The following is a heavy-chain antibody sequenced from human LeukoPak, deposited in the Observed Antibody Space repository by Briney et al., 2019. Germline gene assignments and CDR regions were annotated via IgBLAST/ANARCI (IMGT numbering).Heavy chain of an antibody. CDR2: INPSGGST. Sequence: ASVRVSCKPSGYTFSGFYIHWVRQAPGQGLEWMGIINPSGGSTSYAQKFQGRVTMTRDTSTSTVYMELSSLRSEDTAVYYCARARYSSGWYVYWGQGTLVTVSS. CDR1: GYTFSGFY. V-gene: IGHV1-46*01. D-gene: IGHD6-19*01. J-gene: IGHJ4*02. CDR3: ARARYSSGWYVY.